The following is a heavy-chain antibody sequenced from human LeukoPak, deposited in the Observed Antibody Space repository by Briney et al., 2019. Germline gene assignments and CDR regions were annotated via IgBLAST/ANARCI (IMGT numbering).Heavy chain of an antibody. J-gene: IGHJ4*02. CDR1: GGSFSGYY. CDR3: ARTGSYYGGNLFDY. D-gene: IGHD1-26*01. CDR2: INHSGST. Sequence: MASETLSLTCAVYGGSFSGYYWSWIRQPPGKELEWLGEINHSGSTNYNPSLKSRVTISVDTSKNQFSLKLSSVTAADTAVYYCARTGSYYGGNLFDYWGQGTLVTVSS. V-gene: IGHV4-34*01.